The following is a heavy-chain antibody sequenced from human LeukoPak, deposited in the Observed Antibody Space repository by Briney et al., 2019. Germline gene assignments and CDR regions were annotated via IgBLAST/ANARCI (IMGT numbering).Heavy chain of an antibody. CDR1: GFTFSSYW. J-gene: IGHJ4*02. V-gene: IGHV3-30*03. Sequence: PGGSLRLSCAASGFTFSSYWMSWVRQAPGKGLEWVAVKSYDGSNKYYADSVKGRFTISRDNSKNTLYLQMNSLRAEDTAVYYCARDPGWLLGSFDYWGQGTLVTVSS. CDR2: KSYDGSNK. D-gene: IGHD3-22*01. CDR3: ARDPGWLLGSFDY.